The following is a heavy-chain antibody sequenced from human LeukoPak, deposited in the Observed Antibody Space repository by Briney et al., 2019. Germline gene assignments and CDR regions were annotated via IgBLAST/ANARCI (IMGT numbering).Heavy chain of an antibody. V-gene: IGHV3-23*01. CDR3: AKGAYSTSWWSVDY. CDR1: GFTFSSYA. J-gene: IGHJ4*02. D-gene: IGHD2-2*01. Sequence: GGSLRLSCAASGFTFSSYAMHWVRQAPGKGLEWVSGISGSGGSTYYADSVRGRFTISRDNSKDTLYLQVSSLRAEDTAVYYCAKGAYSTSWWSVDYWGQGTLVTVSS. CDR2: ISGSGGST.